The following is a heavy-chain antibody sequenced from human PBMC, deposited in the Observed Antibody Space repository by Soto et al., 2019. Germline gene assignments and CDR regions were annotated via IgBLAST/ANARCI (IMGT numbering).Heavy chain of an antibody. CDR3: ARGSGYFDY. J-gene: IGHJ4*02. CDR1: GGSISSYY. D-gene: IGHD3-10*01. V-gene: IGHV4-59*01. Sequence: QVQLQESGPGLVKPSETLSLTCTVSGGSISSYYWSWIRQPPGKGLEWIGYIYYSGSTNYHPSLTSRVTISVDTSKNQFSLKLSSVTAADTAVYYCARGSGYFDYWGQGTLVTVSS. CDR2: IYYSGST.